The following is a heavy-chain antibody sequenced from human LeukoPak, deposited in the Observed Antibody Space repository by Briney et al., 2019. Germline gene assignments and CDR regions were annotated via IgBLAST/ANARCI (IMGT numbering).Heavy chain of an antibody. D-gene: IGHD2-21*02. Sequence: GASVKVSCKPSGGTFSDYTVSWVRQAPGQGLEWMAWISAYNGDTRYAQKFQGRVILTTDTSTTTAYMELRNLRSDDTAVYYCARDACVSCGGDCCHDPWGQGTLVTVSS. J-gene: IGHJ5*02. V-gene: IGHV1-18*01. CDR3: ARDACVSCGGDCCHDP. CDR1: GGTFSDYT. CDR2: ISAYNGDT.